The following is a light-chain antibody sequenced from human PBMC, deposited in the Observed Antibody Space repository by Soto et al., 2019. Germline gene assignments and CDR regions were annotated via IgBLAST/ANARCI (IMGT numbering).Light chain of an antibody. CDR1: QRDFSSN. Sequence: EIVFTQSPATLPLSPGERATLSCRARQRDFSSNLARYQQKLGQAPRHLIYLASSRAAGIPDRFSGSGSGTDFTLTIGRLEPEDFAVYYCQQYGSSPWTCGQGTKVEVK. CDR3: QQYGSSPWT. CDR2: LAS. V-gene: IGKV3-20*01. J-gene: IGKJ1*01.